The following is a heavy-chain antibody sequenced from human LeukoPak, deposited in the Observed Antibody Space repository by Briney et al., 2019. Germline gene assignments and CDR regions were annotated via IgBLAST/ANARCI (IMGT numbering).Heavy chain of an antibody. Sequence: PGGSLRLSCAASGFTFSTYAMSWVRKAPGKGLEWVSGLSGSSAYYADSVKGRFTISRDNSKNTLYLQMNSLRPEDTAVYYCAKGLTNLGDDWGQGTLVTVSS. CDR2: LSGSSA. D-gene: IGHD3-9*01. V-gene: IGHV3-23*01. CDR1: GFTFSTYA. J-gene: IGHJ4*02. CDR3: AKGLTNLGDD.